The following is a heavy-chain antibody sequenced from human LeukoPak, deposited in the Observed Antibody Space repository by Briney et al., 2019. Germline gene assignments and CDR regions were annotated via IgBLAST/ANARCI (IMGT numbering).Heavy chain of an antibody. V-gene: IGHV3-7*01. CDR1: GFTSSSYW. CDR3: ARDRGYSYGLRPYYFDY. J-gene: IGHJ4*02. CDR2: IKQDGSEK. D-gene: IGHD5-18*01. Sequence: GGSLRLSCAASGFTSSSYWMSWVRQAPGKGLDWVANIKQDGSEKYYVDSVKGRFTISRDNAKKSLYLQMNSLRAEDTAVYYCARDRGYSYGLRPYYFDYWGQGTLVTVSS.